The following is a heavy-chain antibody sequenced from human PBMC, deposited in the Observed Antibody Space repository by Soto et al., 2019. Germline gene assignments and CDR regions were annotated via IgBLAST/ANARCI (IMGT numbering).Heavy chain of an antibody. J-gene: IGHJ3*02. V-gene: IGHV4-34*01. Sequence: PSETLSLTCTVSGGSVSSYYWSWIRQSPGKGLEWIGDINPSGSTNYNPSLKSRVIMSVDTSKKQFSLNVTSVTAADTAVYYCARGARRRPPRDAFDIWGQGTMVTVS. CDR1: GGSVSSYY. CDR3: ARGARRRPPRDAFDI. CDR2: INPSGST.